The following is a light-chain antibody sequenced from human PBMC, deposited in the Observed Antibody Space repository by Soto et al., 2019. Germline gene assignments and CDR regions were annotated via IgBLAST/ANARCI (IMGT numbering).Light chain of an antibody. V-gene: IGKV1-8*01. CDR1: QGISSY. CDR2: AAS. J-gene: IGKJ5*01. Sequence: IQMTQSPSSFSASTVERVTITCRASQGISSYLAWYQQKPGKAPKLLIYAASTLQSGVPSRFSGSGSGTDFTLTISCLQSEDFATYYCQQYYSYPITFGQGTRLEIK. CDR3: QQYYSYPIT.